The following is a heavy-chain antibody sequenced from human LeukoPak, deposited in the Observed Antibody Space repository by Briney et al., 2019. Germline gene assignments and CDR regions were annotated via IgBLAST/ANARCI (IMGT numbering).Heavy chain of an antibody. CDR2: INPNSGGT. J-gene: IGHJ6*02. V-gene: IGHV1-2*02. CDR3: ARDHCTRNSCYEDLYYGMDV. D-gene: IGHD2-2*01. Sequence: ASAKVSCKASGYTFTAYSMHWVRQAPGQGLEWMGWINPNSGGTEYAQKFQGRVTMTRDTSISTAYMDLSWLGSDDTAMYYCARDHCTRNSCYEDLYYGMDVWDQGTTVTVSS. CDR1: GYTFTAYS.